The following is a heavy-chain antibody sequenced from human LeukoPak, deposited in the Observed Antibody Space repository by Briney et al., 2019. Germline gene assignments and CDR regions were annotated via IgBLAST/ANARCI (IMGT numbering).Heavy chain of an antibody. J-gene: IGHJ4*02. CDR1: GFTFSSYG. Sequence: GRSLRLSCAASGFTFSSYGMHWVRQAPGKGLEWVAVISYDGSNKYYADSVKGRFTIPRDNSKNTLYLQMNSLRAEDTAVYYCAKEDGIMALDYWGQGTLVTVSS. CDR2: ISYDGSNK. V-gene: IGHV3-30*18. CDR3: AKEDGIMALDY. D-gene: IGHD2-8*01.